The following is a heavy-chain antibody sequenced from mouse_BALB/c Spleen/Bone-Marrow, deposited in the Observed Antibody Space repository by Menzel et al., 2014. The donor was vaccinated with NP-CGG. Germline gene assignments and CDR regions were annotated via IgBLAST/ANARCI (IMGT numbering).Heavy chain of an antibody. D-gene: IGHD4-1*01. V-gene: IGHV1-7*01. J-gene: IGHJ2*01. Sequence: VQLQQSGAELAKPRASVKMSCKASGYTFTSYWMHWVKQRPGQGLEWIGYINPSTGYTEYNQKFKDKATLTADKSSSTAYMQLSSLTSEDSAVYYCASNWDVDWGQGTTLTVSS. CDR1: GYTFTSYW. CDR2: INPSTGYT. CDR3: ASNWDVD.